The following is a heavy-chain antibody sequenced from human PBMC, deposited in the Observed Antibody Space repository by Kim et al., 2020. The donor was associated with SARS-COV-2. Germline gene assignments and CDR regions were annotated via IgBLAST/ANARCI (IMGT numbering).Heavy chain of an antibody. Sequence: ASVKVSCKVSGYTLTELSMHWVRQAPGKGLEWMGGFDPEDGETIYAQKFQGRVTMTEDTSTDTAYMELSSLRSEDTAVYYCATAFPRKAMGAPRAFDIWGQGTMVTVSS. J-gene: IGHJ3*02. V-gene: IGHV1-24*01. CDR2: FDPEDGET. D-gene: IGHD5-18*01. CDR3: ATAFPRKAMGAPRAFDI. CDR1: GYTLTELS.